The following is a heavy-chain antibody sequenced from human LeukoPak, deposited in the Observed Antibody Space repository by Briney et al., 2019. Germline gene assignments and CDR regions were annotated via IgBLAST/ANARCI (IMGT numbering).Heavy chain of an antibody. V-gene: IGHV3-64*01. Sequence: HPGGSLRLSCAASGFTFSSYAMHWVRQAPGKGLEYVSAISSNGGSTYYANSVKGRFTISRDNSKNTLYLQMGSLRAEDMAVYYCARSYRLSIAPLDYWGQGTLVTVSS. CDR1: GFTFSSYA. CDR3: ARSYRLSIAPLDY. D-gene: IGHD6-6*01. J-gene: IGHJ4*02. CDR2: ISSNGGST.